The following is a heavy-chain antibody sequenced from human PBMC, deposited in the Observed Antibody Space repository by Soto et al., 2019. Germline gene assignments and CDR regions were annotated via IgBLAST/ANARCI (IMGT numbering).Heavy chain of an antibody. V-gene: IGHV3-23*01. CDR1: GFTFSSYA. CDR3: VRGVRLHFDL. CDR2: ISGSGGST. J-gene: IGHJ4*02. Sequence: GGSLRLSCAASGFTFSSYAMSWVRQAPGKGLEWVSAISGSGGSTYYADSVKGRFTISRDNSKNTLYLQMSSLRVEDTAVYYCVRGVRLHFDLWGQGTLVTVSS.